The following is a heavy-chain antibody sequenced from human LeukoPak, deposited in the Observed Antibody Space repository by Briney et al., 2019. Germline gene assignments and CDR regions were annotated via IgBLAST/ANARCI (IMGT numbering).Heavy chain of an antibody. Sequence: PGGSLRLSCAASGFTFSSYAMSWVRQAPGKGLEWVSAISGSGGSTYYADSVKGRFTISRDNSKNTLYLQMNSLRAEDTAVYYCAKAPTGYCSGGSCYHFDYWGQGTQVTVSS. J-gene: IGHJ4*02. D-gene: IGHD2-15*01. CDR3: AKAPTGYCSGGSCYHFDY. V-gene: IGHV3-23*01. CDR1: GFTFSSYA. CDR2: ISGSGGST.